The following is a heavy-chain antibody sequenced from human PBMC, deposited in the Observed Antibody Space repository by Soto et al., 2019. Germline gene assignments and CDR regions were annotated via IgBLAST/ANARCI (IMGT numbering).Heavy chain of an antibody. Sequence: SLGRACAVSGGSIRSGGYSGSWIRQPPGKGLEWIGYIYHSGSTYYNPSLKSRVTISVDRSKNQFSLKLSSVTDADTAVYYCARVMRQYYDSSGTIGFDPWGQGTLVTVYS. CDR2: IYHSGST. D-gene: IGHD3-22*01. J-gene: IGHJ5*02. V-gene: IGHV4-30-2*01. CDR1: GGSIRSGGYS. CDR3: ARVMRQYYDSSGTIGFDP.